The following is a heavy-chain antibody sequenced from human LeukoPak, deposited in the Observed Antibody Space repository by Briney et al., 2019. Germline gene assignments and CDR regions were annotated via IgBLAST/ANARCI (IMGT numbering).Heavy chain of an antibody. CDR2: ISWNSGSI. Sequence: PGRSLRLSCAASGFTFDDYAMHWVRQAPGKGLEWVSGISWNSGSIGYADSVKGRFTISRDNSKNSLYLQMNSLRAEDTAFYYCAKELEMVRGVIRSRGGFDYWGQGTLVTVSS. D-gene: IGHD3-10*01. J-gene: IGHJ4*02. CDR1: GFTFDDYA. CDR3: AKELEMVRGVIRSRGGFDY. V-gene: IGHV3-9*01.